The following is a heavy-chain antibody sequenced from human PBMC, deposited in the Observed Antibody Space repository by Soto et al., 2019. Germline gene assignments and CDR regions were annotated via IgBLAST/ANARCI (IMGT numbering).Heavy chain of an antibody. V-gene: IGHV1-2*02. CDR3: ARVTDSSSWYFQYYYYGMDV. J-gene: IGHJ6*02. Sequence: ASVKVSCKVSGYTFTGYYMHWVRQAPGQGLEWMGWINPNSGGTNYAQKFQGRVTMTRDTSISTAYMELSRLRSDDTAVYYCARVTDSSSWYFQYYYYGMDVWGQGTTVTVSS. D-gene: IGHD6-13*01. CDR2: INPNSGGT. CDR1: GYTFTGYY.